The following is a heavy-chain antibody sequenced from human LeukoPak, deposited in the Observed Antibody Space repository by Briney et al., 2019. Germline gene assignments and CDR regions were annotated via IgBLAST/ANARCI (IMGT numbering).Heavy chain of an antibody. CDR1: GGSISGYY. J-gene: IGHJ4*02. CDR3: TRGQDGYDDY. D-gene: IGHD5-24*01. V-gene: IGHV4-4*07. CDR2: IYVSESR. Sequence: SETLSLTCTVSGGSISGYYWNWIRQPAGKGLEWIGRIYVSESRNYNPSLKSRVTMSVDTSKNQFSLKISSVTAADTAVYYCTRGQDGYDDYWGQGTLVTVSS.